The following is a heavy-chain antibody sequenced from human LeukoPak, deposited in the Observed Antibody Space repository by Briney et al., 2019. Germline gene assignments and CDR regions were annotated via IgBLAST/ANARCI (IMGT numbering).Heavy chain of an antibody. CDR2: IYYTGTT. Sequence: SETLSLTCTVSGGSITSSSYYWDWIRQPPGKGLEWIGSIYYTGTTYNNPSLRSRVTISVDTSKNQFSLRLSSVTAADTAVYYCATWRTAKTGFDYWGQGTLVTVSS. D-gene: IGHD1-1*01. CDR1: GGSITSSSYY. V-gene: IGHV4-39*01. J-gene: IGHJ4*02. CDR3: ATWRTAKTGFDY.